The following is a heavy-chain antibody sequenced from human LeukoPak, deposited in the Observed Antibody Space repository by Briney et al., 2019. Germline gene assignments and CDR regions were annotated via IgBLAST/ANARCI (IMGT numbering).Heavy chain of an antibody. CDR3: ARHWGYGDYLGAFDI. D-gene: IGHD4-17*01. CDR2: IYHSGST. V-gene: IGHV4-38-2*01. Sequence: SETLSLTCAVSGYSISSGYYWGWIRQPPGKGLEWIGSIYHSGSTYYNPSLKSRVTISVDTSKNQFSLKLSSVTAADTAVYYCARHWGYGDYLGAFDIWGQGTMVTVSS. CDR1: GYSISSGYY. J-gene: IGHJ3*02.